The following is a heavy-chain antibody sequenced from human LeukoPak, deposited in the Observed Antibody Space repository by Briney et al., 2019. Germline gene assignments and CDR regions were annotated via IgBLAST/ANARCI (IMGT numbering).Heavy chain of an antibody. J-gene: IGHJ4*01. Sequence: GGSLRLSCAASGFTFTNAWMSWVRQAPGKGLEWVGRIKSKSDGGTTDYAAPVKGRFTISRDDSKNTLYLQMNGLRAEDTAVYYCAKSWRSGSESYYNAFDSWGQGTLVTVSS. V-gene: IGHV3-15*01. CDR2: IKSKSDGGTT. D-gene: IGHD3-10*01. CDR1: GFTFTNAW. CDR3: AKSWRSGSESYYNAFDS.